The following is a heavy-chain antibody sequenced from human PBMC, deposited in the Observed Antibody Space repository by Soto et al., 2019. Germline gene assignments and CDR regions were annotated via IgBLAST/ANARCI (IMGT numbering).Heavy chain of an antibody. CDR2: ISYDGSNK. J-gene: IGHJ4*02. D-gene: IGHD3-22*01. V-gene: IGHV3-30*18. CDR3: AKDPRITMIVVPGGDY. Sequence: GWSLRPACAAPGFNFSSYLMHSVRQAPGKGLEWVAVISYDGSNKYYADSVKGRFTISRDNSKNTLYLQMNSLRAEDTAVYYCAKDPRITMIVVPGGDYWGQGT. CDR1: GFNFSSYL.